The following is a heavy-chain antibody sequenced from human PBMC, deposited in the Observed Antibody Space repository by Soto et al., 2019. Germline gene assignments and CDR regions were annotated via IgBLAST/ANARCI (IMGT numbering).Heavy chain of an antibody. CDR3: ATWLLREHAFDV. CDR1: GFTVNGKKY. J-gene: IGHJ3*01. CDR2: LYIADGT. V-gene: IGHV3-53*01. D-gene: IGHD1-26*01. Sequence: DVQVVESGGGLIQPGGSLRLSCAVSGFTVNGKKYVTWVRQAPGKGLEWLSALYIADGTYYADSVKGRFTVSIDSSKNTVYLRMNNLSPEDTAVYYCATWLLREHAFDVWGLGAMVTVSS.